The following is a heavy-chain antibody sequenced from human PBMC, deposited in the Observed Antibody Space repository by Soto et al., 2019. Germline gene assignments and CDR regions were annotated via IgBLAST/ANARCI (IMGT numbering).Heavy chain of an antibody. CDR3: ARDRSIAAHWFDP. CDR1: GGTFSSYA. Sequence: ASVKVSCKASGGTFSSYAISWVRQAPGQGLEWMGGIIPIFGTANYAQKFQGRVTITADESTSTAYMELSSLRSEDTAVYYCARDRSIAAHWFDPWGQGTMVTVSS. CDR2: IIPIFGTA. J-gene: IGHJ5*02. D-gene: IGHD6-6*01. V-gene: IGHV1-69*13.